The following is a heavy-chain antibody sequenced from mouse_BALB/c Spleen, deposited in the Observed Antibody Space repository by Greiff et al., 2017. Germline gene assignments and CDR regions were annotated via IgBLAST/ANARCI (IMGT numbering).Heavy chain of an antibody. CDR2: IRNKANGYTT. CDR3: ARDGGYPLAY. V-gene: IGHV7-3*02. D-gene: IGHD2-14*01. Sequence: EVKLMESGGGLVQPGGSLRLSCATSGFTFTDYYMSWVRQPPGKALEWLGFIRNKANGYTTEYSASVKGRFTISRDNSQSILYLQMNTLRAEDSATYYCARDGGYPLAYWGQGTLVTVSA. J-gene: IGHJ3*01. CDR1: GFTFTDYY.